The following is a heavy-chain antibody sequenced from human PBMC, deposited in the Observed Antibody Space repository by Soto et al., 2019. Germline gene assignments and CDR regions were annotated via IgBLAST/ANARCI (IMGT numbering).Heavy chain of an antibody. Sequence: QVQLVQSGAEVKKPGSSVKVSCKASGGTFSSYAISWVRQAPGQGLEWMGGIIPIFGTANYAQKFQGRVKLTADESTSTAYRELSSLRSEDTAVYYCARVLTRTVTTSSGWFDPWGQGTLVTVSS. CDR2: IIPIFGTA. CDR1: GGTFSSYA. V-gene: IGHV1-69*12. CDR3: ARVLTRTVTTSSGWFDP. J-gene: IGHJ5*02. D-gene: IGHD4-17*01.